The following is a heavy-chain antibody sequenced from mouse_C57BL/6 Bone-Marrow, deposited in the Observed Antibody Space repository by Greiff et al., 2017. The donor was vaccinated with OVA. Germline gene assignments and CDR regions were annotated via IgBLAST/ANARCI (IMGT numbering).Heavy chain of an antibody. CDR2: INPNNGGT. CDR1: GYTFTDYY. CDR3: ARSIPGYWYFDV. Sequence: VQLQQSGPELVKPGASVKISCKASGYTFTDYYMNWVKQSHGKSLEWIGDINPNNGGTSYNQKFKGKATLTVDKSSSTAYMELRSLTSEDSAVYYCARSIPGYWYFDVWGTGTTVTVSS. J-gene: IGHJ1*03. D-gene: IGHD5-1-1*01. V-gene: IGHV1-26*01.